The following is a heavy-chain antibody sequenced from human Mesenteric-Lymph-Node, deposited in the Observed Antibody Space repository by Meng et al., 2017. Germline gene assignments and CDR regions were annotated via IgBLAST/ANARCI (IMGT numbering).Heavy chain of an antibody. J-gene: IGHJ4*02. CDR3: ARGYYGGNSDFDY. CDR2: IWSDGSNR. D-gene: IGHD4-23*01. Sequence: QVQLVESGGGVVQPGRSLRLSCAASGFTFRSYGMHWVRQAPGKGLEWVAVIWSDGSNRYYADSVKGRFAISRDISKSTLILQMNSLRAEDTAVYYCARGYYGGNSDFDYWGQGTLVTSPQ. V-gene: IGHV3-33*01. CDR1: GFTFRSYG.